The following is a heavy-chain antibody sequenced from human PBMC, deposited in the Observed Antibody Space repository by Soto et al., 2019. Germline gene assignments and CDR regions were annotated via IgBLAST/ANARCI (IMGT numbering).Heavy chain of an antibody. V-gene: IGHV5-10-1*01. CDR1: VYSFTSYW. CDR2: IDPSDSYT. J-gene: IGHJ6*02. Sequence: GEPRKISCKGSVYSFTSYWISWVRQMPGKGLEWMGRIDPSDSYTNYSPSFQGHVTISADKSISTAYLQWSSLKASDTAMYYCARRPAGTSPYYYYGMDVWGQGTTVTVSS. CDR3: ARRPAGTSPYYYYGMDV. D-gene: IGHD2-2*01.